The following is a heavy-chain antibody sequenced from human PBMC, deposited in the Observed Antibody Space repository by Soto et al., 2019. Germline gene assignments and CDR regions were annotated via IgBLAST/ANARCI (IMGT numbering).Heavy chain of an antibody. J-gene: IGHJ5*02. V-gene: IGHV4-59*01. CDR1: GGSISSYY. CDR3: ARAGSGSYHIRASWVDP. CDR2: IYYSGST. D-gene: IGHD3-10*01. Sequence: TSETLSLTCTVSGGSISSYYWSWIRQPPGKGLEWIGYIYYSGSTNYNPSLKSRVTISVDTSKNQFSLKLSSVTAADTAVYYCARAGSGSYHIRASWVDPWGQGTRVNVAS.